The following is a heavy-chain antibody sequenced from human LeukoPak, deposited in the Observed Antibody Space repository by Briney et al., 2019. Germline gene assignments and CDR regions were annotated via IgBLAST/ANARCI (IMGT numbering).Heavy chain of an antibody. CDR3: ARVKHYDYGMDV. CDR2: VNDDESST. J-gene: IGHJ6*02. CDR1: GFTFSNYW. V-gene: IGHV3-74*01. Sequence: QPGGSLRLSCAASGFTFSNYWMHWVRQAPGKWLVWVSRVNDDESSTTYADSVKGRFTVSRDNAKNTLYLQMNSLRAEDTAVYYCARVKHYDYGMDVWGQGTTVTVSS.